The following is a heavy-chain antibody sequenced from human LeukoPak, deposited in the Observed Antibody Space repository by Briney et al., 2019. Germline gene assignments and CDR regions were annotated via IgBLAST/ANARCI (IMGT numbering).Heavy chain of an antibody. CDR2: ISSSGNTI. D-gene: IGHD1-26*01. Sequence: GGSLRLSCAASGFTFSDYYMSWIRQAPGKGLEWVSYISSSGNTIYYADSVKGRFTISRDNAKNSLYLQMNSLRAEDTALYYCAKEGGVGAFDYWGQGTLVTVSS. J-gene: IGHJ4*02. V-gene: IGHV3-11*01. CDR1: GFTFSDYY. CDR3: AKEGGVGAFDY.